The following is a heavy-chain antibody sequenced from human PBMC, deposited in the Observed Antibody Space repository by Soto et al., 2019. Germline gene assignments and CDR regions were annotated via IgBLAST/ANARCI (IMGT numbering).Heavy chain of an antibody. CDR1: GGSFSGYY. CDR2: INHSGST. J-gene: IGHJ5*02. V-gene: IGHV4-34*01. CDR3: ARGRSSGWYVGWFDP. Sequence: QVQLQQWGAGLLKPSETLSLTCAVYGGSFSGYYWSWIRQPPGKGLEWIGEINHSGSTTYNPSLKSRVTISVDTSKNQFSLKLSSVTAADTAVYYCARGRSSGWYVGWFDPWGQGTLVTVSS. D-gene: IGHD6-19*01.